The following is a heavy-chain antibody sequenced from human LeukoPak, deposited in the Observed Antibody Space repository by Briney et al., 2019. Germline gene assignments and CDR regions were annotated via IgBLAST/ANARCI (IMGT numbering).Heavy chain of an antibody. CDR1: GFTFSSYA. V-gene: IGHV3-23*01. J-gene: IGHJ5*02. D-gene: IGHD6-19*01. CDR2: ISGSGGST. CDR3: AEIITVAGTGWFDP. Sequence: GGSLRLSCAASGFTFSSYAMSWVRQAPGKGLEWVSAISGSGGSTYYADSVKGRFTISRDNSKNTLYLQMNSLRAEDTAVYYCAEIITVAGTGWFDPWGQGTLVTVSS.